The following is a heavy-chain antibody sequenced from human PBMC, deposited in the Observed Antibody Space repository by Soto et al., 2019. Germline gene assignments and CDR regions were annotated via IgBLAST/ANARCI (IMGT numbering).Heavy chain of an antibody. J-gene: IGHJ4*02. V-gene: IGHV2-5*02. CDR1: GFSLSTSGVG. CDR3: AHHFSGPGSYYSYYFDY. Sequence: SGPYAGEPTQTLTLTCTFSGFSLSTSGVGVGWIRQPPGKALEWLALIYWDDDKRYSPSLKSRLTITKDTSKNQVVLTMTNMDPVDTATYYCAHHFSGPGSYYSYYFDYWGQGTLVTVSS. D-gene: IGHD3-10*01. CDR2: IYWDDDK.